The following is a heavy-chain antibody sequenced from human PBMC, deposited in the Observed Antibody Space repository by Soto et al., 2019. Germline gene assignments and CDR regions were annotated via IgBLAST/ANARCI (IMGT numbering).Heavy chain of an antibody. CDR1: GFTFGSYL. CDR3: ATSRTFDH. D-gene: IGHD6-13*01. CDR2: IKQDGSEK. J-gene: IGHJ4*02. Sequence: GGSLRLSCAASGFTFGSYLISWVRQSPVKGLEWVANIKQDGSEKYYVDSVKGRFTISRDNAKKSLYLQMNSLRAEDTAVYYCATSRTFDHWGQGTLVTVSS. V-gene: IGHV3-7*01.